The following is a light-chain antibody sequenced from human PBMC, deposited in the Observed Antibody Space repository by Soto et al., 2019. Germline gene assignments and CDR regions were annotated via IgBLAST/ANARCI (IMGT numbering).Light chain of an antibody. V-gene: IGKV4-1*01. CDR1: QSVFYSSNNKNY. Sequence: DIVMTQSPDSLAVSLGERATINCKSSQSVFYSSNNKNYLAWYQQKPGQPPKLLIYCSATRESGVPDRFSGSGSRTDFTLTISSLQAEDVAVYYCQQYYSTHGDTFGQGTKLEIK. CDR3: QQYYSTHGDT. J-gene: IGKJ2*01. CDR2: CSA.